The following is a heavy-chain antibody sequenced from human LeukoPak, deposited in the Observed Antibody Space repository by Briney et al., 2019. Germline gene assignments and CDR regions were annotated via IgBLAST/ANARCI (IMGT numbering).Heavy chain of an antibody. Sequence: GASVKVSCKASGYTFTSYDINWVRQATGQGLEWMGWINPNSGGTNYTQKFQDRVTMTRDTSISTASMVLSRLRSDDTAVYYCARDGIVLLPPAIWSIESGYESDSYYYMDVWGKGTTVTVSS. J-gene: IGHJ6*03. CDR2: INPNSGGT. CDR1: GYTFTSYD. D-gene: IGHD2-2*01. V-gene: IGHV1-2*02. CDR3: ARDGIVLLPPAIWSIESGYESDSYYYMDV.